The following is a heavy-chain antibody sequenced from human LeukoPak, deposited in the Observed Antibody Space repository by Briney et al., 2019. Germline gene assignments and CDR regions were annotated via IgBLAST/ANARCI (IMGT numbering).Heavy chain of an antibody. J-gene: IGHJ6*03. Sequence: SVKVSCKASGGTFSSYAISWVRQAPGQGLEWMGGIIPISGTANYAQKFQGRVTITTDESTSTAYMELSSLRSEDTAVYYCASASGAVEMATISSYYYYYMDVWGKGTTVTVSS. CDR1: GGTFSSYA. CDR2: IIPISGTA. CDR3: ASASGAVEMATISSYYYYYMDV. V-gene: IGHV1-69*05. D-gene: IGHD5-24*01.